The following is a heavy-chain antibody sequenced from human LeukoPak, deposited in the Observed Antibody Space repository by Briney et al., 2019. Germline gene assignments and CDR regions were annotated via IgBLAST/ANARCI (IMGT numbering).Heavy chain of an antibody. CDR3: AREGTAGTAFDI. Sequence: KTSETLSLTCTASGGSISSYYWSWIRQPPGKGLEWIGYIYYSGSTNYNPSLKSRVTISVATSKNQFSLKLSSVTAADTAVYYCAREGTAGTAFDIWGRGTMVTVSS. J-gene: IGHJ3*02. CDR2: IYYSGST. D-gene: IGHD6-13*01. CDR1: GGSISSYY. V-gene: IGHV4-59*01.